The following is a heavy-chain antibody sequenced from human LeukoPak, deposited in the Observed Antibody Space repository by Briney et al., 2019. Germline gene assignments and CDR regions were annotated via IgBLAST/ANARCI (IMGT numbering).Heavy chain of an antibody. D-gene: IGHD3-3*01. J-gene: IGHJ4*02. CDR1: GFIFSSYG. CDR2: IWNDENNK. Sequence: PGRSLRLSCAASGFIFSSYGMHWVRQAPGKGLEWVAVIWNDENNKYYADSVKGRFTISRDNSENTLYLQMNSLRAEDTAVYYCARDSDFWSGYYWPFDYWGQGTLVTVSS. CDR3: ARDSDFWSGYYWPFDY. V-gene: IGHV3-33*01.